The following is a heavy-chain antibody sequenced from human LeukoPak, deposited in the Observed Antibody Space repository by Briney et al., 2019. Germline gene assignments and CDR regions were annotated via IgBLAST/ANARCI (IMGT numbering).Heavy chain of an antibody. CDR1: GFTFSSYG. V-gene: IGHV3-30*18. Sequence: GGSLRLSCAASGFTFSSYGMHWVRQAPGKGLEWVAVISYDGSNKYYADSVKGRFTISRDNSKNTLYLQMNSLRAEDTAVYYCAKSGPGSSSWYFDYWGQGTLVTVSS. CDR2: ISYDGSNK. D-gene: IGHD6-13*01. J-gene: IGHJ4*02. CDR3: AKSGPGSSSWYFDY.